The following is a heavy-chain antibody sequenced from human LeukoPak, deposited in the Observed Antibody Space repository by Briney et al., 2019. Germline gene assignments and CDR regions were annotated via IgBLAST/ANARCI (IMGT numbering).Heavy chain of an antibody. D-gene: IGHD2-15*01. J-gene: IGHJ4*02. CDR2: IKSKTDGGTT. V-gene: IGHV3-15*01. CDR3: TTGSHQWVVAATLYDY. Sequence: GGSLRLSCAASGFTFSIYSMDWVRQAPGKGLEWVGRIKSKTDGGTTDYAAPGKGRFTISRDDSKTTLYLQMNSLKTEDTAVYYCTTGSHQWVVAATLYDYWGQGTLVTVSS. CDR1: GFTFSIYS.